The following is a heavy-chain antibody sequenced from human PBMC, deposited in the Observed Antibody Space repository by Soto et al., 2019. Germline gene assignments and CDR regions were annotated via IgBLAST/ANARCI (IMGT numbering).Heavy chain of an antibody. V-gene: IGHV4-30-4*08. D-gene: IGHD4-17*01. CDR2: IYYNGHT. CDR3: ARATTVTTSFFYYGLAV. J-gene: IGHJ6*02. CDR1: GSSISGYY. Sequence: PSETLSLNCTVSGSSISGYYWTWIRQPPGKGLEWIGHIYYNGHTYYNPSLKSRLTLSLDTSQNLFSLHLTSVIAADSASYFCARATTVTTSFFYYGLAVWGQGTTVTVSS.